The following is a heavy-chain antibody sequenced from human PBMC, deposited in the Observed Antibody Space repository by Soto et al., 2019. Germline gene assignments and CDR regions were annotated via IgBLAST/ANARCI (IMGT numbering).Heavy chain of an antibody. Sequence: QVQLVESGGGVVQPGRSLRLSCAASGFTFSSYAMHWVRQAPGKGLEWVAVISYDGSNKYYADSLKGRFTISRDNSKNTLYLQMNSLRAEDTAVYYCARAYCSGGSCYFLGDAFDIWGQGTMFTVSS. J-gene: IGHJ3*02. CDR3: ARAYCSGGSCYFLGDAFDI. CDR2: ISYDGSNK. V-gene: IGHV3-30-3*01. CDR1: GFTFSSYA. D-gene: IGHD2-15*01.